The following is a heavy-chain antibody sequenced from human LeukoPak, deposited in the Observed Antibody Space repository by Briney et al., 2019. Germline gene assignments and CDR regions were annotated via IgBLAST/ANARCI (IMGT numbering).Heavy chain of an antibody. CDR3: AKHYSYCSPTSCFFNYYYYYMDV. CDR2: VSGAYGTT. V-gene: IGHV3-23*01. CDR1: GFTFSAYG. J-gene: IGHJ6*03. Sequence: GGSLRLSCAASGFTFSAYGMSWVRQSPRKGLEWVSGVSGAYGTTYYADSVKGRFTISRDNSKSTLYLQMNHLRAEHTAVYSCAKHYSYCSPTSCFFNYYYYYMDVWGKGTTVTVSS. D-gene: IGHD2-2*01.